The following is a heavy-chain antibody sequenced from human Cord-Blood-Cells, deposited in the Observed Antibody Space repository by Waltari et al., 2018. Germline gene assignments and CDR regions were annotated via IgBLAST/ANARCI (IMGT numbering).Heavy chain of an antibody. CDR1: GFTVSSNY. CDR2: IYSGGST. V-gene: IGHV3-66*01. Sequence: EVQLVESGGGLVQPGGSLRLSCAASGFTVSSNYMSWVRQAPGKGLEWVSVIYSGGSTYCADSVKGRFTISRENSKNTLYLQMNSLRAEDTAVYYCARARGYCSSTSCYPFDYWGQGTLVTVSS. J-gene: IGHJ4*02. CDR3: ARARGYCSSTSCYPFDY. D-gene: IGHD2-2*01.